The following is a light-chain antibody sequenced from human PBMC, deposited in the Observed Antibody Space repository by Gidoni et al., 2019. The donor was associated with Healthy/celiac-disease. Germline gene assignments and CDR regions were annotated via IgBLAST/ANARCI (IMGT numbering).Light chain of an antibody. Sequence: DIVMTQSPDSLAVSLGETATINCKSSQSVLCSSNNKNYLAWYQQKPGQPPKLLIYWASTRESGVPDRFSGSGSGTDFTLTISSLQAEDVAVYYCQQYYSTPPWTFGQGTKVEIK. V-gene: IGKV4-1*01. CDR2: WAS. J-gene: IGKJ1*01. CDR3: QQYYSTPPWT. CDR1: QSVLCSSNNKNY.